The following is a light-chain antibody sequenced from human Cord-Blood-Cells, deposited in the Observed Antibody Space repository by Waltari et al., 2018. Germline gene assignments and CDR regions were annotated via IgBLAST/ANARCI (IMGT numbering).Light chain of an antibody. CDR3: QQYYSTPLT. CDR2: WAS. J-gene: IGKJ4*01. V-gene: IGKV4-1*01. Sequence: DIVMTQSPDSLAVSPGERAPIHCKSRQSVLYSSNNKNYLAWYQQKPGQPPKLLIYWASTRESGVPDRFSGSGSGTDFTLTISSLQAEDVAVYYCQQYYSTPLTFGGGTKVEIK. CDR1: QSVLYSSNNKNY.